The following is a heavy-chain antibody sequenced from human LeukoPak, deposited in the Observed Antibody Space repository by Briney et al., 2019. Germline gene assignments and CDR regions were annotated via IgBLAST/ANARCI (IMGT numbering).Heavy chain of an antibody. D-gene: IGHD2-21*02. J-gene: IGHJ4*02. CDR1: GGSFSGYY. V-gene: IGHV4-34*01. CDR2: INHSGGT. CDR3: ARLGIVVVTAADY. Sequence: SETLSLTCAVYGGSFSGYYWSWIRQPPGKGLEWIGEINHSGGTNYNPSLKSRVTISVDTSKNQFSLKLSSVTAADTAVYYCARLGIVVVTAADYWGQGTLVTVSS.